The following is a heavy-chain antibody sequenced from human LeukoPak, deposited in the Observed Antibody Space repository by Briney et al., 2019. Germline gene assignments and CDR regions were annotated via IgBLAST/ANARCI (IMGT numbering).Heavy chain of an antibody. J-gene: IGHJ2*01. CDR2: IGTVGDT. CDR1: RFTFSIYD. CDR3: ARETLDVGGDYGWYFDL. Sequence: RTGGSLRLSCAASRFTFSIYDMHWVRQATGKGLEWVSAIGTVGDTYYPASVKGRFTISRENAKNSLYLQMNSLRDGDTAVYYCARETLDVGGDYGWYFDLWGRGTLVTVSS. V-gene: IGHV3-13*01. D-gene: IGHD4-17*01.